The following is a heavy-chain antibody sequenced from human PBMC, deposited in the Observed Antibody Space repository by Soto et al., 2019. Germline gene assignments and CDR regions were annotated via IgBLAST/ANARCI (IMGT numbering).Heavy chain of an antibody. Sequence: EVQLVESGGGLVKPGGSLRLSCAASGLSLRSYSMNWVRQAPGKGLEWVSSISSSSHNIYYADSVKGRFTISRDNAKNSLFLQVNSLRDEDTAVYFCARDLTTATGAFDYWGQGTLVTVSS. V-gene: IGHV3-21*01. CDR2: ISSSSHNI. D-gene: IGHD6-13*01. J-gene: IGHJ4*02. CDR1: GLSLRSYS. CDR3: ARDLTTATGAFDY.